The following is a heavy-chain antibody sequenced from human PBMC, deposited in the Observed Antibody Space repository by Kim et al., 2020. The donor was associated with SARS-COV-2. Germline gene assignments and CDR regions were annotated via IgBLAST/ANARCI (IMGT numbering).Heavy chain of an antibody. CDR3: ANYGAMSTVTTNYYYYYYGMDV. V-gene: IGHV3-30*18. Sequence: GGSLRLSCAASGFTFSSYGMHWVRQAPGKGLEWVAVISYDGSNKYYADSVKGRFTISRDNSKNTLYLQMNILRAEDTAVYYCANYGAMSTVTTNYYYYYYGMDVWGQGTTVTVSS. J-gene: IGHJ6*02. D-gene: IGHD4-17*01. CDR2: ISYDGSNK. CDR1: GFTFSSYG.